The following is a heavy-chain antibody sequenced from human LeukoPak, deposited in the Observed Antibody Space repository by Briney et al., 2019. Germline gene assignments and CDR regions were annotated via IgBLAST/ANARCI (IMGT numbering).Heavy chain of an antibody. V-gene: IGHV4-39*07. CDR2: IYHSGST. Sequence: PSETLSLTCTVSGGSISSNYYYWGWIRQPPGKGLEWIGSIYHSGSTYYNPSLKSRVTISVDTSKNQFSLKLSSVTAADTAVYYCARQEDIVVVVAATGPNWFDPWGQGTLVTVSS. CDR1: GGSISSNYYY. J-gene: IGHJ5*02. D-gene: IGHD2-15*01. CDR3: ARQEDIVVVVAATGPNWFDP.